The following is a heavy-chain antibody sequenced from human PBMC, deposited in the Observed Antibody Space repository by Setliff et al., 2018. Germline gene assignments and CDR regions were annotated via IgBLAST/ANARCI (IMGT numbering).Heavy chain of an antibody. CDR2: IKQDGSEK. D-gene: IGHD4-4*01. CDR1: GFTFSSYW. V-gene: IGHV3-7*01. CDR3: AREPTVTTLDY. J-gene: IGHJ4*02. Sequence: GGSLRLSCAASGFTFSSYWMSWVRQAPGKGLEWVANIKQDGSEKYYADSVKGRFTISRDNAKNSLYLQMTSLRAEDTAVYYCAREPTVTTLDYWGQGTLVTVSS.